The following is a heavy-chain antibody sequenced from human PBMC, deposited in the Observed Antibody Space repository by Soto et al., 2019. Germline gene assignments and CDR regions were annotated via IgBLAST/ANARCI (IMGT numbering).Heavy chain of an antibody. J-gene: IGHJ5*02. CDR1: GGSISSGGYY. V-gene: IGHV4-31*03. D-gene: IGHD3-10*01. Sequence: QVQLQESGPGLVKPSQTLSLTCTVSGGSISSGGYYWSWIRQHPGKGLEWIGYIYYSGSTYYNPSLKTRITISVDTSKNQCSLKLSSVTAAATAVYYCARERITMVRGTNWFDPWGQGTLVTVSS. CDR3: ARERITMVRGTNWFDP. CDR2: IYYSGST.